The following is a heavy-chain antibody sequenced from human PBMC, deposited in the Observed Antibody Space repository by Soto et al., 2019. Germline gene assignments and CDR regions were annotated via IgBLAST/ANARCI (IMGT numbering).Heavy chain of an antibody. J-gene: IGHJ4*02. V-gene: IGHV1-3*01. CDR1: GYTFTSYA. D-gene: IGHD4-17*01. CDR2: INAGNGNT. CDR3: ARNLRANDYGVDFDY. Sequence: ASVKVSCTASGYTFTSYAMHWVRQAPGQRLEWMGWINAGNGNTKYSQKFQGRVTITRDTSASTAYMELSSLRSEDTAVYYCARNLRANDYGVDFDYWGQGTLVTAPQ.